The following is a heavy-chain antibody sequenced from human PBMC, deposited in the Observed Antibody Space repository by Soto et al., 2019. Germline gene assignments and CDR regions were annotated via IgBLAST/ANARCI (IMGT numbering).Heavy chain of an antibody. CDR3: ARDSVNWNVMDV. CDR2: ITSDGSST. CDR1: GFTFSSQW. V-gene: IGHV3-74*01. Sequence: EVQLVESGGGLVQPGGSLRLSCAASGFTFSSQWMHWVRQAPGKGQVWVSRITSDGSSTTYADSVKGRFTISRDNAKNTLYLQMNSLRAEDTAVYYCARDSVNWNVMDVWGQGTTVTVSS. D-gene: IGHD1-1*01. J-gene: IGHJ6*02.